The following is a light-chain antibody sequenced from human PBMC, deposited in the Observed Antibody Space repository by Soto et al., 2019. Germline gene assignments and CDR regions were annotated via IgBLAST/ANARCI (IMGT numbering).Light chain of an antibody. V-gene: IGLV2-8*01. J-gene: IGLJ1*01. Sequence: QSVLTQPPSASVSPGQSVTISCTGTSSDVGGYNYASWYQQHPGKAPKLMIYEVSKRPSGVPDRFSGSKSGNTASLTVSGLQAEDEADYYCSSYAGSNDYVFGTGTKVTVL. CDR1: SSDVGGYNY. CDR2: EVS. CDR3: SSYAGSNDYV.